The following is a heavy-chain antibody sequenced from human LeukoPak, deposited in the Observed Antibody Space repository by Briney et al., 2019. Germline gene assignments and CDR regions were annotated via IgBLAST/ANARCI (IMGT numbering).Heavy chain of an antibody. Sequence: PSETLSLTCTVSGGSISSYYWSWIRQPPGKGLEWIGYIYYSGSTNYNPSLKSRVTISVDTSKNQFSLKLSSVTAADTAVYYCARHYRPPQLHLDYGGQETLAPVPS. V-gene: IGHV4-59*08. J-gene: IGHJ4*02. CDR1: GGSISSYY. CDR2: IYYSGST. D-gene: IGHD1-7*01. CDR3: ARHYRPPQLHLDY.